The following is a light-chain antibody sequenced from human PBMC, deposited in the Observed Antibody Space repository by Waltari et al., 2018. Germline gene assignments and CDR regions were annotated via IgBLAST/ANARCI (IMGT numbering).Light chain of an antibody. J-gene: IGLJ2*01. V-gene: IGLV1-51*01. Sequence: QSVLTQPPSVSAAPGQKVTISCSGSSPNIDPTYVSWYQQVPGTAPKLLIYDSYQRPSGIPDRFSGSKSGTSASLVITGLQIGDEADYYCGTWDSSLSAGVFGGGTKLTVL. CDR1: SPNIDPTY. CDR3: GTWDSSLSAGV. CDR2: DSY.